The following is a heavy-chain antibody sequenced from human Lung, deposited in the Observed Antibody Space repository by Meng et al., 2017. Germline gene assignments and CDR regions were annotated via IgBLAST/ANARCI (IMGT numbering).Heavy chain of an antibody. J-gene: IGHJ4*02. CDR1: GGSISSGDYY. D-gene: IGHD2-15*01. CDR2: IYYSGST. V-gene: IGHV4-30-4*01. CDR3: ARVGGCSGGGCYHRLFDY. Sequence: QVQLQESGPGLVKPSHTLSLTCTVPGGSISSGDYYWSWIRQPPGKGLEWIGYIYYSGSTYYTPSLKSRVIISVDTSKNQFSLKLTSVTGADTAVYYCARVGGCSGGGCYHRLFDYWGQGTLVTVSS.